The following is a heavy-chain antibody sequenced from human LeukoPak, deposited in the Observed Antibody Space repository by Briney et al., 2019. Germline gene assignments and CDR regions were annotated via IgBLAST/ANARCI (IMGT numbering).Heavy chain of an antibody. V-gene: IGHV4-39*07. CDR1: GGSISSSSYY. Sequence: KPSETLSLTCTVSGGSISSSSYYWGWIRQPPGKGLEWIGSIYYSGSTYYNPSLKSRVTISVDTSENQFSLKLSSVTAADTAVYYRARLWRNNYDILTAYFDYWGQGTLVTVSS. D-gene: IGHD3-9*01. CDR3: ARLWRNNYDILTAYFDY. J-gene: IGHJ4*02. CDR2: IYYSGST.